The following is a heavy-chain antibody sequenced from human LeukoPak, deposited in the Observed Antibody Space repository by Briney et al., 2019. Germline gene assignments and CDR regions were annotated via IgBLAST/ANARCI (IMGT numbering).Heavy chain of an antibody. D-gene: IGHD1-26*01. V-gene: IGHV3-30*03. CDR1: GFTLSSYG. CDR2: ISYDGSNK. J-gene: IGHJ4*02. CDR3: ATDLLRVGATTFGY. Sequence: GRSLRLSCAASGFTLSSYGMHWVRQAPGKGLEWVAVISYDGSNKYYADSVKGRFTISRDNSKNTLYLQMNSLRAEDTAVYYCATDLLRVGATTFGYWGQGTLVTVSS.